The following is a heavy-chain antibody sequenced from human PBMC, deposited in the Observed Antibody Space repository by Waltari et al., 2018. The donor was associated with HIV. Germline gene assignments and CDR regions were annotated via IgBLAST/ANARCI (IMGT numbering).Heavy chain of an antibody. CDR2: IYHPVIT. Sequence: ESGPGLLEPSETLSLTGTVSNYSITGPYYWAWIRQSPGMVLEWIASIYHPVITYYNPSLKTRVTISMDTPPNAFSLRLTSMTAADTAVYYCARDGFLGLFYYYGLDVWGPGTTVIVS. CDR3: ARDGFLGLFYYYGLDV. V-gene: IGHV4-38-2*02. J-gene: IGHJ6*02. D-gene: IGHD3-10*01. CDR1: NYSITGPYY.